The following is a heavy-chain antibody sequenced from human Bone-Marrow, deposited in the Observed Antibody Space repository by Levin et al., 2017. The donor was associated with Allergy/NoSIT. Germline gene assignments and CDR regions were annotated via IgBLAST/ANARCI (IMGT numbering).Heavy chain of an antibody. D-gene: IGHD1-7*01. J-gene: IGHJ4*02. V-gene: IGHV3-30*18. Sequence: GGSPRLSCAASGFIFSSYGMHWVRQAPGKGLEWVAVISYDESNRFYADSVKGRFTISRDNSKNKLFLQMDSLRAEDTAVYYCVKDRGTPRPFDYWGQGILVTVSS. CDR2: ISYDESNR. CDR1: GFIFSSYG. CDR3: VKDRGTPRPFDY.